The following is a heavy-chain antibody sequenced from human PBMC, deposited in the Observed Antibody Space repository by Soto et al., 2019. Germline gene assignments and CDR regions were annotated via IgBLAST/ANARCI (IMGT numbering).Heavy chain of an antibody. J-gene: IGHJ4*02. V-gene: IGHV4-59*01. CDR1: GGSISSYY. Sequence: QVQLQESGPGLVKPSETLSLTCTVSGGSISSYYWSWIRQPPGKGLEWVGYIYYSGSTNYNPSLKSRVTISVDTSKYQFALKLSSVTAADTAVYYCAAGSCWDGPLGYWGQGTLVTVSS. CDR2: IYYSGST. D-gene: IGHD6-19*01. CDR3: AAGSCWDGPLGY.